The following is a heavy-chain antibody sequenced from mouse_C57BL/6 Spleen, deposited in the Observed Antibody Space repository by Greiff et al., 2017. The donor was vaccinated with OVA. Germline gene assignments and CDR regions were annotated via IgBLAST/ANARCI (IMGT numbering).Heavy chain of an antibody. CDR2: INPSTGGT. V-gene: IGHV1-42*01. Sequence: EVKLVESGPELVKPGASVKISCKASGYSFTGYYMNWVKQSPEKSLEWIGEINPSTGGTTYNQKFKAKATLTVDKSSSTAYMQLKSLTSEDSAVYYCARSITTVGYAMDYWGQGTSVTVSS. D-gene: IGHD1-1*01. CDR1: GYSFTGYY. CDR3: ARSITTVGYAMDY. J-gene: IGHJ4*01.